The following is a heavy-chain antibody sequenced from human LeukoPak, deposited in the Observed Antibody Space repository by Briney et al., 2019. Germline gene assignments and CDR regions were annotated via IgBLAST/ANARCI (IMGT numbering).Heavy chain of an antibody. J-gene: IGHJ4*02. Sequence: GGSLRLSCAASGFTFDDYTMHWVRQAPGKGLEWVSAISGSGGSTYYADSVKGRFTISRDNSKNTLYLQMNSLRAEDTAVYYCAKAPLTSAFFNWGQGTLVTVSS. CDR2: ISGSGGST. CDR3: AKAPLTSAFFN. V-gene: IGHV3-23*01. CDR1: GFTFDDYT. D-gene: IGHD3-3*01.